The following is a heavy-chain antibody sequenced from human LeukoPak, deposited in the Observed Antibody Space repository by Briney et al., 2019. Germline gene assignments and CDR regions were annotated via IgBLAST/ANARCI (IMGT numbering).Heavy chain of an antibody. CDR3: ARDLSYGQRNWFDP. V-gene: IGHV4-34*01. D-gene: IGHD5-18*01. Sequence: SETLSLTCAVYGGSFSGYYWSWIRQPPGKGLEWIGEINHSGSTNYNPSLKSRVTISVDTSKNQFSLKLSSVTAADTAVYYCARDLSYGQRNWFDPWGQGTLVTVSS. J-gene: IGHJ5*02. CDR1: GGSFSGYY. CDR2: INHSGST.